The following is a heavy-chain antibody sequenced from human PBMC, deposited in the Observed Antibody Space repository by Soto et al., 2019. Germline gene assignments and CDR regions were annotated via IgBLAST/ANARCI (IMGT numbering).Heavy chain of an antibody. Sequence: SETLSLTCTVSGGSISSYYWSWIRQPPGKGLEWIGYIYYSGSTNYNPSLKSRVTISVDTSKNQSSLKLSSVTAADTAVYYCARVRGSYYVVWGQGTLVTVSS. CDR2: IYYSGST. D-gene: IGHD2-15*01. V-gene: IGHV4-59*01. CDR3: ARVRGSYYVV. CDR1: GGSISSYY. J-gene: IGHJ4*02.